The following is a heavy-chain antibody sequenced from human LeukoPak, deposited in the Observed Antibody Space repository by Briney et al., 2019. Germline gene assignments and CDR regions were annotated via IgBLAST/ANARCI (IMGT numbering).Heavy chain of an antibody. CDR3: ARLLGWSGPINWFDP. D-gene: IGHD3-3*01. J-gene: IGHJ5*02. Sequence: SETLSLTCTVSGGSISSDYWSWIRQPPGKGLEWIGYVYYSGITNYNPSLKSRVTISVGTSKNHFSLKLTSVTAANTAVYYCARLLGWSGPINWFDPWWRGTLVTVSS. CDR1: GGSISSDY. CDR2: VYYSGIT. V-gene: IGHV4-59*08.